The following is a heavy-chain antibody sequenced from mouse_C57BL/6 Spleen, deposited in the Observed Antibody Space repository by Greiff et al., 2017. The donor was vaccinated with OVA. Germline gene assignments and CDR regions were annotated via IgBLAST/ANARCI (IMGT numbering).Heavy chain of an antibody. J-gene: IGHJ2*01. V-gene: IGHV5-17*01. CDR3: ARITGTWGYFDY. CDR1: GFTFSDYG. CDR2: ISSGSSTI. Sequence: EVMLVESGGGLVKPGGSLKLSCAASGFTFSDYGMHWVRQAPEKGLEWVAYISSGSSTIYYADTVKGRFTISRDNAKNTLFLQMTSLRSEDTAMYYCARITGTWGYFDYWGQGTTLTVSS. D-gene: IGHD4-1*01.